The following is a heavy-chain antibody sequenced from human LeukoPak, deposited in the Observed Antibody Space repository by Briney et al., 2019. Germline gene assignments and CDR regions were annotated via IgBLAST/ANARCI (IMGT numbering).Heavy chain of an antibody. V-gene: IGHV5-51*01. Sequence: GESLKISCRGSGYSCTTYWIGWVRQIPGRGLEWMGIIYPGDSDTRYSPSFQGQVTMSVDKSINTAYLQWSSLKASDTAMYYCARRQGCSSTSCPPDSWGQGTLVTVSS. CDR1: GYSCTTYW. CDR3: ARRQGCSSTSCPPDS. J-gene: IGHJ4*02. CDR2: IYPGDSDT. D-gene: IGHD2-2*01.